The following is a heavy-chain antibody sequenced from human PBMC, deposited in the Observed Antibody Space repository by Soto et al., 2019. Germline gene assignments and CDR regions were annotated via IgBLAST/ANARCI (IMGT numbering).Heavy chain of an antibody. CDR3: AHLRFLDCFQYNMDV. CDR2: VSHMGVP. CDR1: GQSYGPYF. J-gene: IGHJ6*02. Sequence: PSETLSLTCDVSGQSYGPYFWIWIRQSPGKGLEWIGEVSHMGVPNYNPALNNRVTISVDSSKKHFSLSLTSVTAADTAVYYCAHLRFLDCFQYNMDVWGQGTTVTVSS. D-gene: IGHD3-3*01. V-gene: IGHV4-34*01.